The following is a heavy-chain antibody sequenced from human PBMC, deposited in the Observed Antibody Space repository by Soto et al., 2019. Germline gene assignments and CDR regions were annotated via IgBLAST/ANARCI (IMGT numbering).Heavy chain of an antibody. CDR1: GFTFTSSA. D-gene: IGHD1-1*01. J-gene: IGHJ3*02. V-gene: IGHV1-58*02. CDR3: AADPANEENDAFDI. CDR2: IVPGSGNT. Sequence: ASVKVSCKASGFTFTSSAMQWVRQARGQRLEWMGMIVPGSGNTNYAQKFQERVTMTRDTSTSTVYMELSSLRSEDTAVYYCAADPANEENDAFDIWGQGTMVTVSS.